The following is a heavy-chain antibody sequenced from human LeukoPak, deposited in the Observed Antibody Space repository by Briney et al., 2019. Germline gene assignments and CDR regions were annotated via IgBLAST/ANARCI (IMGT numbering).Heavy chain of an antibody. Sequence: SETLSLTCTVSGGSISSSSYYWGWIRQPPEKGLEWIGSIYYSGTTYYNPSLKGRFTISVDTSKNQFSLKLSSVTAADTAVYYCARHPTVMVAFDIWGQGTMVTVSS. CDR3: ARHPTVMVAFDI. CDR1: GGSISSSSYY. J-gene: IGHJ3*02. CDR2: IYYSGTT. D-gene: IGHD1-26*01. V-gene: IGHV4-39*01.